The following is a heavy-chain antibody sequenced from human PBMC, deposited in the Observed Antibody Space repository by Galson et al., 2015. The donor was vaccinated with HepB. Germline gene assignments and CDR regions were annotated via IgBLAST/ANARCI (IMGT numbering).Heavy chain of an antibody. D-gene: IGHD2-2*02. J-gene: IGHJ3*02. CDR2: IIPIFGTA. Sequence: SVKVSCKAPGGTFSSYAISWVRQAPGQGLEWMGGIIPIFGTANYAQKFQGRVTITADESTSTAYMELSSLRSEDTAVYYCARDCSSTSCYTAHDAFDIWGQGTMVTVSS. V-gene: IGHV1-69*13. CDR1: GGTFSSYA. CDR3: ARDCSSTSCYTAHDAFDI.